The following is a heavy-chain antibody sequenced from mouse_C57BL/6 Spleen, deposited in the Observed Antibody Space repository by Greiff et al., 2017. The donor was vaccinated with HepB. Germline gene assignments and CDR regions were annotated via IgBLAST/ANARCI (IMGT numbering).Heavy chain of an antibody. CDR1: GYAFSSSW. CDR2: IYPGDGDT. Sequence: VQLVESGPELVKPGASVKISCKASGYAFSSSWMNWVKQRPGKGLEWIGRIYPGDGDTNYNGKFKGKATLTADKSSSTAYMQLSSLTSEDSAVYFCARSRITTVVAHFDYWGQGTTLTVSS. V-gene: IGHV1-82*01. J-gene: IGHJ2*01. D-gene: IGHD1-1*01. CDR3: ARSRITTVVAHFDY.